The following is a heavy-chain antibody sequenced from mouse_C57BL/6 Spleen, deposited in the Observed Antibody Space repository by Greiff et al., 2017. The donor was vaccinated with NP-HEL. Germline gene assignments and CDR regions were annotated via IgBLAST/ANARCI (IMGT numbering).Heavy chain of an antibody. J-gene: IGHJ2*01. CDR1: GYTFTSYW. V-gene: IGHV1-69*01. CDR3: ARKENWVFDY. D-gene: IGHD4-1*01. CDR2: IDPSDSYT. Sequence: VQLQQPGAELVMPGASVKLSCKASGYTFTSYWMHWVKQRPGQGLEWIGEIDPSDSYTNYNQKFKGKSTLTVDKSSSTAYMQLSSLTSEDSAVYYCARKENWVFDYWGQGTTLTVSS.